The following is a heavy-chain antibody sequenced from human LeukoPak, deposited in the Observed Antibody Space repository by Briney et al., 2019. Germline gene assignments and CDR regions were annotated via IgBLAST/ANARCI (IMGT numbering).Heavy chain of an antibody. CDR3: AKDTAPLGATKEFDH. Sequence: GGSLRLSCAASGFTFSSYSMNWVRQAPGKGLEWVSYISSSSSTIYYADSVKGRFTISRDNAKNSLYLQMNSLRAEDTAVYYCAKDTAPLGATKEFDHWGQGTLVTVSS. CDR1: GFTFSSYS. J-gene: IGHJ4*02. V-gene: IGHV3-48*01. D-gene: IGHD1-26*01. CDR2: ISSSSSTI.